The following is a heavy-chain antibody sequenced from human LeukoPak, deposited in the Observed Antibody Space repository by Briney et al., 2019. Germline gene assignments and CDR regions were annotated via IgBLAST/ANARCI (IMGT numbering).Heavy chain of an antibody. CDR3: ARGLYVTMVRGVVVNYGLDV. Sequence: SETLPLTCTVSGGSISSSGYSWSWIRQPPGKNLERIGDIYHSGSTYYNPSLKGRVTISADKSKNQFSLKLTSVTAADTAVYYCARGLYVTMVRGVVVNYGLDVWGQGATVIVSS. V-gene: IGHV4-30-2*01. D-gene: IGHD3-10*01. CDR2: IYHSGST. CDR1: GGSISSSGYS. J-gene: IGHJ6*02.